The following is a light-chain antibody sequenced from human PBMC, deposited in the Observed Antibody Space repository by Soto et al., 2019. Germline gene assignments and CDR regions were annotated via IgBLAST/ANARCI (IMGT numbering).Light chain of an antibody. V-gene: IGLV2-14*03. CDR3: SSYTSNNTVV. CDR2: DVT. Sequence: QSALTQPASVSGSPGQSITISCTGTSSDVGYYNYVSWYQQHPGKAPKLMIYDVTNRPSGVSNRFSGSKSGNTASLTISGLQAEDEADYYCSSYTSNNTVVFGGGTKLTVL. J-gene: IGLJ2*01. CDR1: SSDVGYYNY.